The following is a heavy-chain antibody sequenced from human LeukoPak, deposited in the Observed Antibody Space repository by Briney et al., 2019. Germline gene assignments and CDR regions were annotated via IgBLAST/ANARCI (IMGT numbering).Heavy chain of an antibody. Sequence: PGGSLRLSCAASGFTFSDYYMSWIRQAPGKGLEWVSYISSRTNYTNYADSVKGRFTISRDNAKNSLYLQMNSLRAADTAVYFCARGTGSPEYFQHWGQGTLVTVSS. V-gene: IGHV3-11*06. CDR1: GFTFSDYY. CDR3: ARGTGSPEYFQH. D-gene: IGHD3/OR15-3a*01. J-gene: IGHJ1*01. CDR2: ISSRTNYT.